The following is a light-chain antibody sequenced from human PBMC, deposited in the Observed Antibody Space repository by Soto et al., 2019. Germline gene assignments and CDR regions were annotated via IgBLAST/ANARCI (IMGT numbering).Light chain of an antibody. Sequence: IVLTQSPGTLSLSPGEIATLSCSASQSVSSTYLIWYQQKPGQAPRLLIYDASNRATGIPARFSGSGSGTDFTLTISSLEPEDFAVYYCQQRSNWPPWTFGQGAKVDIK. V-gene: IGKV3-11*01. CDR3: QQRSNWPPWT. J-gene: IGKJ1*01. CDR2: DAS. CDR1: QSVSSTY.